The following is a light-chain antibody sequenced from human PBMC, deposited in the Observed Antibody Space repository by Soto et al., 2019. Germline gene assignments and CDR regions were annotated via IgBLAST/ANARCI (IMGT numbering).Light chain of an antibody. J-gene: IGLJ3*02. V-gene: IGLV4-69*01. CDR2: VNSDGSH. CDR3: QTWGTGIRV. Sequence: QLVLTQSPSASASLGASVKLTCTLSSGHSRYAIAWHQQQPEKGPRYLMKVNSDGSHNKGDGIPDRFSGSSSGAERHLTISSLQSEDEADYYCQTWGTGIRVFGGGTKLTVL. CDR1: SGHSRYA.